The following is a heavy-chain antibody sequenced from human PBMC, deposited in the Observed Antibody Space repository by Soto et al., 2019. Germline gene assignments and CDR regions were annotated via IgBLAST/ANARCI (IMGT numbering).Heavy chain of an antibody. V-gene: IGHV2-5*02. CDR2: IYWDDVK. Sequence: SCPTLVNPTQTLTLTCTLSGFSLSTGGVGVGWIRQSPGKALEWLAVIYWDDVKHYSPSLERRLTITKDTSESEVVLTMTNMDPVDTATYYCARRGACDYALDYWGQ. CDR1: GFSLSTGGVG. D-gene: IGHD4-17*01. CDR3: ARRGACDYALDY. J-gene: IGHJ4*02.